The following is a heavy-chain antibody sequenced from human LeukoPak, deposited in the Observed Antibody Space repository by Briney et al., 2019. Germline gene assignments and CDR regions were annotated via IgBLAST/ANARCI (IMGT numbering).Heavy chain of an antibody. V-gene: IGHV4-39*07. CDR1: GGSISSSSYY. D-gene: IGHD6-13*01. Sequence: SETLSLTCTVSGGSISSSSYYWGWIRQPPGKGPEWIVSMYYSGSTFYNPSLKSRVTMSVDTSKNQFSLKLSSVTAADAAMYYCARDTLRGGVGYGYWGQGTLVTVSS. CDR3: ARDTLRGGVGYGY. CDR2: MYYSGST. J-gene: IGHJ4*02.